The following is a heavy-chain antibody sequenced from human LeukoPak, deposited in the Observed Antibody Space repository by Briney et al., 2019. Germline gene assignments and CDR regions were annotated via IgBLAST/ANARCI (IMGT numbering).Heavy chain of an antibody. CDR1: GGSFSGYY. CDR3: ARAYSSSWYFNWFDP. V-gene: IGHV4-34*01. J-gene: IGHJ5*02. Sequence: SETLSLTCAVYGGSFSGYYWSWIRQPPGKGLEWIGEINHSGSTYYNPSLKTRVTISVDTSKNQFSLKLSSVTAADTAVYFCARAYSSSWYFNWFDPWGQGTLVTVSS. CDR2: INHSGST. D-gene: IGHD6-13*01.